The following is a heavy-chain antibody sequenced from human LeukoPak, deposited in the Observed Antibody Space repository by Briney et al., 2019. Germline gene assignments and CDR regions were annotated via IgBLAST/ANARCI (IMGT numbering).Heavy chain of an antibody. CDR1: GFTFSSYS. Sequence: GGSLRLSCAASGFTFSSYSMNWVRQAPGKGLEWVSYISSSSSTIYYADSVKGRFTISRDNAKNSLYLQMNSLRAEDTAVYYCANGYCTNGVCYPYYYYYMDVWGKGTTVTVSS. V-gene: IGHV3-48*01. CDR3: ANGYCTNGVCYPYYYYYMDV. CDR2: ISSSSSTI. D-gene: IGHD2-8*01. J-gene: IGHJ6*03.